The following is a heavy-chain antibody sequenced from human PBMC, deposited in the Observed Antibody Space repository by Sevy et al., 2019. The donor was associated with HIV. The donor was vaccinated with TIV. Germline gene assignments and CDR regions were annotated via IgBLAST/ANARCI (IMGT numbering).Heavy chain of an antibody. CDR2: INTNTGNP. Sequence: ASVKVSFKASGYTFTSYAMNWVRQAPGQGLEWMGWINTNTGNPTDARGFTGRFVFSLDTSVSTAYLQISSLKAEDTAVYYCARGRVSSYYGSGSRYYYGMDVWGQGTTVTVSS. D-gene: IGHD3-10*01. J-gene: IGHJ6*02. CDR1: GYTFTSYA. V-gene: IGHV7-4-1*02. CDR3: ARGRVSSYYGSGSRYYYGMDV.